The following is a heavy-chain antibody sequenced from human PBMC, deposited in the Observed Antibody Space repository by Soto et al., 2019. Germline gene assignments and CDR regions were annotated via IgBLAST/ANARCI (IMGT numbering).Heavy chain of an antibody. D-gene: IGHD5-18*01. Sequence: GESLKISCKGSGYTFTSYWITWVRQRPGKGLEWMGRIDPSDSSTNYSPSFQGHVTISTDKSINTAHLRWSSLDVSDTAMYYCAATGYTYGYHFDHWGQGTQVTVSS. J-gene: IGHJ4*02. CDR1: GYTFTSYW. CDR2: IDPSDSST. V-gene: IGHV5-10-1*01. CDR3: AATGYTYGYHFDH.